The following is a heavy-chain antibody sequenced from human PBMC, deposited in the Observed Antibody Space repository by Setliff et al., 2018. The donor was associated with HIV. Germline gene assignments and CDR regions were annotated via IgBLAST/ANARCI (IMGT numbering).Heavy chain of an antibody. Sequence: GASVKVSCKASGYTFTSYGISWVRQAPGQGLEWVGWISAYNGNTNYAQKVQGRVTMTTDTSTSTAYMELRSPRSDDTAVYYCARRGVADTGFDYYYYMDVWGKGTTVTVSS. CDR1: GYTFTSYG. CDR3: ARRGVADTGFDYYYYMDV. V-gene: IGHV1-18*01. J-gene: IGHJ6*03. CDR2: ISAYNGNT. D-gene: IGHD2-15*01.